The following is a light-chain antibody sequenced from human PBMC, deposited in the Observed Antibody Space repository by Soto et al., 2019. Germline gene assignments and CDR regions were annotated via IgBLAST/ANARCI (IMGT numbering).Light chain of an antibody. Sequence: EIVMTQSPATLSVSPGGTATLSCRASQSISNNLAWYQQKPGQAPRLLIYDASTRATGIPARFSGSGSGTEFTLTISSLQSEDFAVYYCQQCNSWPPAFGQGTKPEI. CDR1: QSISNN. J-gene: IGKJ2*01. V-gene: IGKV3-15*01. CDR3: QQCNSWPPA. CDR2: DAS.